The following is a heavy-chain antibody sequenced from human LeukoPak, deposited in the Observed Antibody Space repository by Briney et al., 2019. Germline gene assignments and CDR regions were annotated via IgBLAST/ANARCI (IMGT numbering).Heavy chain of an antibody. D-gene: IGHD2-8*01. CDR1: GYTFTSYG. CDR3: ARGHPKIVLMVYASRTYFDY. Sequence: ASVKVSCKXSGYTFTSYGISWVRQAPRQGLERMGRVSAYNGNTNYAQKLQGRVTMTTDTSTSTAYMELRSLRSDDTAVYYCARGHPKIVLMVYASRTYFDYWGQGTLVTVSS. CDR2: VSAYNGNT. J-gene: IGHJ4*02. V-gene: IGHV1-18*01.